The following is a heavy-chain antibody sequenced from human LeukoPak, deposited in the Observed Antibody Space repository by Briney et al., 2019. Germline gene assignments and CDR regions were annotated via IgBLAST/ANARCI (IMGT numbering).Heavy chain of an antibody. D-gene: IGHD3-10*01. CDR1: GYTFTSYG. CDR2: ISAYNGNT. CDR3: ARDTYYGSGSYYNGVDY. V-gene: IGHV1-18*01. Sequence: ASVKVSCKASGYTFTSYGIGWVRQAPGQGLEWMGWISAYNGNTNYAQKLQGRVAMTTDTSTSTAYMELRSLRSDDTAVYYCARDTYYGSGSYYNGVDYWGQGTLVTVSS. J-gene: IGHJ4*02.